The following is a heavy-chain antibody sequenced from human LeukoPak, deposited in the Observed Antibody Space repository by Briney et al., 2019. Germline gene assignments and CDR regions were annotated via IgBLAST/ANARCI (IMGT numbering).Heavy chain of an antibody. D-gene: IGHD1-26*01. Sequence: SETLSLTCTVSGGSISGYYWSWIRQPPGKGLEWVGYISYSGSTYYNPSLMSRVTILVDTSKNQFSLTLTSVTAADTAVYYCSRESGAFSPFGYWGQGTLVTVSS. J-gene: IGHJ4*02. CDR1: GGSISGYY. CDR2: ISYSGST. V-gene: IGHV4-59*12. CDR3: SRESGAFSPFGY.